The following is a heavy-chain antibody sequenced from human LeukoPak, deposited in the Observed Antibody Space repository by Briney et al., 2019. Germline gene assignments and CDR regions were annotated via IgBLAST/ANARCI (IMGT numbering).Heavy chain of an antibody. CDR3: ARSIPAAEIDF. J-gene: IGHJ4*02. D-gene: IGHD2-2*01. CDR2: IHSGGIT. V-gene: IGHV3-53*01. CDR1: GFTISSNY. Sequence: GGSLRLSCAASGFTISSNYMSWVRQAPGKGLEWVSVIHSGGITYYADSVKGRFTISRDNSKNTLYLQMNSLRAEDSAVYYCARSIPAAEIDFWGQGTLVTVSS.